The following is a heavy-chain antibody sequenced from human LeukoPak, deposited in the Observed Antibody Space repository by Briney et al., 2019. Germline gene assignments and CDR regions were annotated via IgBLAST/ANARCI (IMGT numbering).Heavy chain of an antibody. V-gene: IGHV4-59*01. CDR1: GGSISSYY. CDR2: MYYSGST. J-gene: IGHJ6*03. CDR3: ARGSMVRGVTGLYYYYMDV. D-gene: IGHD3-10*01. Sequence: SETLCLTCTVAGGSISSYYWSWIRQPPGKGREWIGYMYYSGSTNYNPSLKSRVTISVDTSKDQFSLKLSSVTAADTAVYYCARGSMVRGVTGLYYYYMDVWGKGTTVTVSS.